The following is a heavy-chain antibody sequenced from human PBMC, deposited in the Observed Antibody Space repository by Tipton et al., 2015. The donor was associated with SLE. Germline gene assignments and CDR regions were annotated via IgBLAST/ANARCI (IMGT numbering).Heavy chain of an antibody. V-gene: IGHV4-34*01. CDR2: INHSGST. CDR3: ARGGNDDGDYGFDF. CDR1: GGSFSGYY. Sequence: LRLSCAVYGGSFSGYYWSWIRQPPGKGLEWIGEINHSGSTNYNPSLKSRVTISVDTSKNQFSLKLSSVTAADTAVYYCARGGNDDGDYGFDFGGQGTLGTVSA. D-gene: IGHD4-17*01. J-gene: IGHJ4*02.